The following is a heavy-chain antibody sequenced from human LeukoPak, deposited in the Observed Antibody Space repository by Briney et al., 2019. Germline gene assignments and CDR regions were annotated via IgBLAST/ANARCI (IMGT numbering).Heavy chain of an antibody. V-gene: IGHV3-33*01. J-gene: IGHJ4*02. CDR1: GFAFNKYG. Sequence: GGSLRLSCAASGFAFNKYGMHWVRQAPGKGLEWVAVIWHDGRNKYYADSVKGRFTVSRDNSKNTLYLELNSLRDEDTAVYYCARDRGNDDPIDYWGQGTLVTVSS. D-gene: IGHD1-1*01. CDR3: ARDRGNDDPIDY. CDR2: IWHDGRNK.